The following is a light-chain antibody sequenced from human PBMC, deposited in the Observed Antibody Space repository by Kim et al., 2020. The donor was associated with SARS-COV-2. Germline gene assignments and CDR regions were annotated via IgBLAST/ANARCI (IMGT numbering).Light chain of an antibody. J-gene: IGLJ3*02. CDR2: RDN. CDR1: SNNVGYQG. CDR3: SAWDSSLTGWV. V-gene: IGLV10-54*01. Sequence: LTQPPSVSKDLRQTATLTCTGNSNNVGYQGAVWLQQHQGHPPKLLSYRDNNRPSGISERFSASRSGNTASLTITGLQPEDEADYYCSAWDSSLTGWV.